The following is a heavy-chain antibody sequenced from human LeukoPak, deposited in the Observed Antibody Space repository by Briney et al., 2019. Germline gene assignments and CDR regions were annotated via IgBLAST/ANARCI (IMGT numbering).Heavy chain of an antibody. V-gene: IGHV3-7*05. CDR1: GFMFSFYW. CDR3: VRDLWGSGSY. Sequence: GGSPRLSCATSGFMFSFYWMNWVRQAPGKGLEWVAAIKQDGGEEEYVGPVRGRFIISRDNAKNSLYLQMNSLRVEDTAVYYCVRDLWGSGSYWGQGTLVTVSS. D-gene: IGHD3-10*01. J-gene: IGHJ4*02. CDR2: IKQDGGEE.